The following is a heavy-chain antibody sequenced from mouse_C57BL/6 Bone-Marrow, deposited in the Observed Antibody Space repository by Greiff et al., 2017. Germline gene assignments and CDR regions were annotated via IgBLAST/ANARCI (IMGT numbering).Heavy chain of an antibody. CDR2: IYPSDSET. J-gene: IGHJ3*01. CDR3: ARIYDGYYHFAY. CDR1: GYTFTSYW. V-gene: IGHV1-61*01. D-gene: IGHD2-3*01. Sequence: QVQLQQPGAELVRPGSSVKLSCKASGYTFTSYWMDWVKQRPGQGLEWIGNIYPSDSETHYNQKFKDKATLTVDKSSSTAYMQLSSLTSEDSAVYYWARIYDGYYHFAYWGQGTLVTVSA.